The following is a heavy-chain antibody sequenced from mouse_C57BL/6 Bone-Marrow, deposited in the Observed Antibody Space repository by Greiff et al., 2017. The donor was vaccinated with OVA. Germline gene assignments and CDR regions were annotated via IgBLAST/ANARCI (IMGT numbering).Heavy chain of an antibody. D-gene: IGHD2-2*01. Sequence: QVQLQQPGAELVKPGASVKMSCKASGYTFTSYWITWVKQRPGQGLEWIGDIYPGSGSTNYNEQFKSQATLTVDTSSRPAYRQLSSRTSEDAAVYYCASEEWFPYWYFDVWGTGTTVTVSS. CDR2: IYPGSGST. J-gene: IGHJ1*03. CDR1: GYTFTSYW. CDR3: ASEEWFPYWYFDV. V-gene: IGHV1-55*01.